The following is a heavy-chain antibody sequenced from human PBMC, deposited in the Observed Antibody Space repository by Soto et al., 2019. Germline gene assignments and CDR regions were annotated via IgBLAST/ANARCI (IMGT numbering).Heavy chain of an antibody. CDR2: ITYMRST. D-gene: IGHD5-12*01. J-gene: IGHJ4*02. CDR1: GGSIDDHY. V-gene: IGHV4-59*11. CDR3: ARYGDGFDSFYFDY. Sequence: SETLSLTCTVTGGSIDDHYWSWIRQPPGKGLEWIGYITYMRSTNYNPSFKSRVTISIDTSKRQFSLKLSSVTAADTAVYYCARYGDGFDSFYFDYWGQGTPVTVSS.